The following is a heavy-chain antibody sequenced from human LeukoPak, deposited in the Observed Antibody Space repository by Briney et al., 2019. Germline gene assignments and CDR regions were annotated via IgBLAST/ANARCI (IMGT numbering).Heavy chain of an antibody. J-gene: IGHJ5*02. CDR1: GFTFSDYY. D-gene: IGHD3-22*01. CDR2: ISSSGSTI. V-gene: IGHV3-11*04. CDR3: ARSPYYYDSEGTYSDWFDP. Sequence: PGGSLRLSCAASGFTFSDYYMSWIRQAPGKGLEWVSYISSSGSTIYYADSVKGRFTISRDNSKNTLYLQMNSLRAEDTAVYYCARSPYYYDSEGTYSDWFDPWGQGTLVTVSS.